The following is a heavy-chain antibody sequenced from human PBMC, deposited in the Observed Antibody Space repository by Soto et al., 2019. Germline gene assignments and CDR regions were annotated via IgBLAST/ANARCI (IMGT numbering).Heavy chain of an antibody. J-gene: IGHJ4*02. D-gene: IGHD1-26*01. CDR3: ARTVGAAYYFDF. CDR2: VWTSGST. V-gene: IGHV4-4*07. CDR1: GGSMSRYY. Sequence: SETLSLTCNVSGGSMSRYYWSWIRQPAGKGLEWIGRVWTSGSTNYNPSLKSRVTMSIDTSNNHFSLKLNSVTAADTAVYYCARTVGAAYYFDFWGKGTLVTVSS.